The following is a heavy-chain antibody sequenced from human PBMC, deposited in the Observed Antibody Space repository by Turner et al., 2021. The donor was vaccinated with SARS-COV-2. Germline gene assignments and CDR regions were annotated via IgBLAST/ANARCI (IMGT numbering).Heavy chain of an antibody. CDR1: GGSISSKS. CDR2: FYKIGSI. CDR3: ARHQGSASGYDHGMNV. Sequence: QVQLQESGPGLVKPSETLSLTCTVSGGSISSKSWSWIRQSPGRVLEWIGYFYKIGSIDYNPTLRSRVTISVDTSKNQLSLNLISVTAADTAVYYCARHQGSASGYDHGMNVWGQGTAVIVSS. J-gene: IGHJ6*02. D-gene: IGHD1-26*01. V-gene: IGHV4-59*08.